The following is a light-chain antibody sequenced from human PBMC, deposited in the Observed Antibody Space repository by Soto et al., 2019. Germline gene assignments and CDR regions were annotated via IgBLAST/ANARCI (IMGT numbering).Light chain of an antibody. Sequence: EIVMTQSPGTLSLSPGERATLSCRASQSVTSNLAWYQQKPGQAPRLLIYDASNRATGIPARFSGSGSGTDFTLTISSLQSEDFAVYYCQQYNNWPRTFGQGTKVDIK. V-gene: IGKV3D-15*01. CDR1: QSVTSN. CDR3: QQYNNWPRT. J-gene: IGKJ1*01. CDR2: DAS.